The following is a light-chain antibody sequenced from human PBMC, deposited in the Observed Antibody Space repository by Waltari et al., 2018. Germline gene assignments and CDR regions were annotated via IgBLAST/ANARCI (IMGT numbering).Light chain of an antibody. CDR1: SSDVGGYNY. V-gene: IGLV2-14*03. CDR2: DVS. Sequence: QSALTQPAAVAGSPGQSITISCTGTSSDVGGYNYVSWYQQHPGKAPKLMIYDVSNRPSVVSARFSGSKSGNTASLTISELQAEDEADYSCSSYTRRSTWVFGGGTKLTVL. CDR3: SSYTRRSTWV. J-gene: IGLJ3*02.